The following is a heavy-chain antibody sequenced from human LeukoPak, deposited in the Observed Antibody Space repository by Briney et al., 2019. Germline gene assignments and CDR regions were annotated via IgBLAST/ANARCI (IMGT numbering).Heavy chain of an antibody. Sequence: PSETLSLTCAVYGGSFSGYYWSWIRQPPGKGLEWIGEINHGGSTNYNPSLKSRVTISVDTSKNQFSLKLSSVTAADTAVYYCARAVAGTNVFDYWGQGTLVTVSS. CDR3: ARAVAGTNVFDY. CDR1: GGSFSGYY. V-gene: IGHV4-34*01. J-gene: IGHJ4*02. CDR2: INHGGST. D-gene: IGHD1-7*01.